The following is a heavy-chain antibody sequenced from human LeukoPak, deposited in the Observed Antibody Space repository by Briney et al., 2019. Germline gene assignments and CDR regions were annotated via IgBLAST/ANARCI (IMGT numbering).Heavy chain of an antibody. CDR2: ISGSGGST. CDR1: GFTFSSYA. J-gene: IGHJ4*02. V-gene: IGHV3-23*01. Sequence: GGSLRLSCAASGFTFSSYAMSWVRQAPGKGLEWVSAISGSGGSTYYADSVKGRFTISRDNSKNTLYLQMNSLRAEDTAVYYRAKVKQQLPSSYDYWGQGTLVTVSS. D-gene: IGHD6-13*01. CDR3: AKVKQQLPSSYDY.